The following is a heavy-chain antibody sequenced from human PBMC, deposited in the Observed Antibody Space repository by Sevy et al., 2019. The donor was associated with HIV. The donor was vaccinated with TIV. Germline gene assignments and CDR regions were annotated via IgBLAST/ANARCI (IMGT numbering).Heavy chain of an antibody. CDR1: GFTFDDYG. CDR3: TRGGIFASYYDFWGGSSPESSMDV. V-gene: IGHV3-20*04. Sequence: GGSLRLSCAASGFTFDDYGMSWVRQVPGKGLEWISGINWNGGSTGYADSVKGRFNISRDNAKDSIYLQMNSLRAEDTALYYCTRGGIFASYYDFWGGSSPESSMDVWGQGTMVTVSS. J-gene: IGHJ6*02. D-gene: IGHD3-3*01. CDR2: INWNGGST.